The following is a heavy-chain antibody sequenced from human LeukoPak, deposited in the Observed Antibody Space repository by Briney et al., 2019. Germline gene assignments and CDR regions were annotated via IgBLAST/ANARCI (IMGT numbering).Heavy chain of an antibody. CDR3: ARAVPGSSSHYFDY. Sequence: SETLSLTCTVSGGTISSYYWSWIRQPPGKGLEWIGYINYSGSTNYNPSLKSRVTMSVVTSKNQFSLKLSSVTAADTAVYYCARAVPGSSSHYFDYWGQGTLVTVSS. V-gene: IGHV4-59*08. D-gene: IGHD6-13*01. J-gene: IGHJ4*02. CDR1: GGTISSYY. CDR2: INYSGST.